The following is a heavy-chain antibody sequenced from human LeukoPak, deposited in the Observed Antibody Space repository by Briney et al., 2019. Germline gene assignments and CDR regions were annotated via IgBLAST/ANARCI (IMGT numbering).Heavy chain of an antibody. D-gene: IGHD3-3*01. CDR1: GCTFTSYG. CDR3: AREGLWSGDQYYYYMDV. Sequence: ASVKVSCKASGCTFTSYGISWVRQAPGQGLEWMGWISAYNGNTNYAQKLQGRVTMTTDTSTSTAYMELRSLRSDDTAVYYCAREGLWSGDQYYYYMDVWGKGTTVTVSS. CDR2: ISAYNGNT. V-gene: IGHV1-18*01. J-gene: IGHJ6*03.